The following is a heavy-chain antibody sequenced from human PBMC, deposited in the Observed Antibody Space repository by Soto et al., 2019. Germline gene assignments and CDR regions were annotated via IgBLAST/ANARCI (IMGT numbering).Heavy chain of an antibody. D-gene: IGHD2-2*01. CDR2: IGHSGST. Sequence: SETLSLTCAVYGGSFSGYYWSWIRQPPGKGLEWIGEIGHSGSTIYNPSLESRVTLSVDTSKNQFSLNLSSVTAADTAVYYCVRYCSTTKCPFDYWGQGTLVTVSS. J-gene: IGHJ4*02. CDR1: GGSFSGYY. CDR3: VRYCSTTKCPFDY. V-gene: IGHV4-34*07.